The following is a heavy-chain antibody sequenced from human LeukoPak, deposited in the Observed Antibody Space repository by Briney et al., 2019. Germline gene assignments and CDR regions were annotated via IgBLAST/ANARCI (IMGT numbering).Heavy chain of an antibody. CDR1: GFTFSSDA. CDR2: ISGSGGST. V-gene: IGHV3-23*01. J-gene: IGHJ6*04. Sequence: GGSLRLSCAASGFTFSSDAMSWVRQAPGKGLGWVSAISGSGGSTYYADSVKGRFTISRDNSKNTLYLQMNSLRAEDTAVYYCAKDRRFTMVRGVTPSGDVWGKGTTVTVSS. D-gene: IGHD3-10*01. CDR3: AKDRRFTMVRGVTPSGDV.